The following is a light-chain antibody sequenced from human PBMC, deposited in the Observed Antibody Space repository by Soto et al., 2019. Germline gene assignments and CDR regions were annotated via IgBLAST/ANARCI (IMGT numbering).Light chain of an antibody. CDR1: QSVSSN. Sequence: DIVLTQSPGALSLSPGERAPLSCRPSQSVSSNYLAWYQQKPGQAPRLLIYGASNRATGIPDRFSGSGSGTEFTLTISSLQSEDFAVYYCQQYNNWPTWTFGQGTKVGIK. V-gene: IGKV3D-15*01. CDR2: GAS. CDR3: QQYNNWPTWT. J-gene: IGKJ1*01.